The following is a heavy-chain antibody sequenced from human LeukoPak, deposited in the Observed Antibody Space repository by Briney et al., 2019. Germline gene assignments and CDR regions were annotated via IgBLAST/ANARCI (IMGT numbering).Heavy chain of an antibody. CDR2: IRYDGSNK. V-gene: IGHV3-30*02. CDR1: GFTFSSYG. J-gene: IGHJ6*03. Sequence: GGSLRLSCAASGFTFSSYGMHWVRQAPGKGLEWVAFIRYDGSNKYYADSVRGRFTISRDNSKNTLYLQMNSLRAEDTAVYYCAKDRIGRHYYYMDVWGKGTTVIVSS. CDR3: AKDRIGRHYYYMDV.